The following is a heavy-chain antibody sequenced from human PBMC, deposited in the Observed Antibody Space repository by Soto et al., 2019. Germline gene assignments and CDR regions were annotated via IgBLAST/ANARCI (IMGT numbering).Heavy chain of an antibody. CDR3: VKRPDSSDRSGYPA. CDR1: GFIFTYYA. D-gene: IGHD3-3*01. J-gene: IGHJ5*02. V-gene: IGHV3-23*01. CDR2: ISGSGVSI. Sequence: PGGSLRLSCAASGFIFTYYAMTWVRQAPGKGLEWVSVISGSGVSIYYTDTVRGRFTISRDNSKNTLYLQMHSLRPEDTAVYFCVKRPDSSDRSGYPACGQGIQVTVSS.